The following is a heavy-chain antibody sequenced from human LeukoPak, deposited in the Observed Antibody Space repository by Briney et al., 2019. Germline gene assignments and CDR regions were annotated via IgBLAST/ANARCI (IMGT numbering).Heavy chain of an antibody. CDR3: THYTVTTSFDY. CDR1: GFTFSSYW. CDR2: IKQDGSEK. J-gene: IGHJ4*02. Sequence: GGSLRLSCVASGFTFSSYWMSWVRQAPGKGLEWVANIKQDGSEKYYVDSVKGRFTISRDNAKNSLYLQMNSLRAEDTAVYYCTHYTVTTSFDYWGQGTLVTVSS. D-gene: IGHD4-11*01. V-gene: IGHV3-7*03.